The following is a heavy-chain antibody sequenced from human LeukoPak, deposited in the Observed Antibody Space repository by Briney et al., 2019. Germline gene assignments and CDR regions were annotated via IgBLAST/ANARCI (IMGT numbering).Heavy chain of an antibody. Sequence: GASVKVSCKASGYTFTGYYMHWVRQAPGQGLEWMGWINPNSGGTNYAQKFQGRVTMTRDTSISTAYMELSRLRSDDTAVYYCARVGLLYYYDSSGYNDAFDIWGQGTMVTVSS. CDR2: INPNSGGT. J-gene: IGHJ3*02. V-gene: IGHV1-2*02. CDR3: ARVGLLYYYDSSGYNDAFDI. D-gene: IGHD3-22*01. CDR1: GYTFTGYY.